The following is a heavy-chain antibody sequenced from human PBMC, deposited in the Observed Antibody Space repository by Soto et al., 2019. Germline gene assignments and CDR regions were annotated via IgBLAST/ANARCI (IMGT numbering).Heavy chain of an antibody. CDR3: ARDRYSNTYFDY. V-gene: IGHV6-1*01. Sequence: SHTLSLTCAITGDSVSSNSAAWNWIRQSPSRGLEWLGRTYYRSKWYHDYAVSVRSRITINPDTSKNQFSLQLNSVPPDDTAVYFCARDRYSNTYFDYWGQGTLVTVSS. CDR1: GDSVSSNSAA. D-gene: IGHD4-4*01. J-gene: IGHJ4*02. CDR2: TYYRSKWYH.